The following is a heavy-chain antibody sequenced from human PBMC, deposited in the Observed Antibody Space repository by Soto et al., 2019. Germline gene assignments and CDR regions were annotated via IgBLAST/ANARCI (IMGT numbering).Heavy chain of an antibody. D-gene: IGHD3-10*01. Sequence: EGQLVEFGGGLVKPGGSLRLSCAAPGFSFSIYSYNWVRQAPGKGLEWLSYISPTGSSIYYADSVKGRFTISRDSARDSVYLQMNSLRAEDTAVYYCAKDRGGSGAFDIWGQGTMVNVSS. CDR3: AKDRGGSGAFDI. CDR2: ISPTGSSI. CDR1: GFSFSIYS. J-gene: IGHJ3*02. V-gene: IGHV3-48*01.